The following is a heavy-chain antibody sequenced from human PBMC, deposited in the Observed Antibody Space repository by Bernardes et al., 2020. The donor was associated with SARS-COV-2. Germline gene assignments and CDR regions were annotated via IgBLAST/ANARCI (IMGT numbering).Heavy chain of an antibody. Sequence: SKTLSLTCGVYGGSFSDFYWSWIRQAPGKGLEWIGEINDSGNTYYNPSLKSRLIISIDTSKKQFSLKLSSVTAADSAVYFCARGGSSQKIVSGYFLYWGQGTLVSVSS. V-gene: IGHV4-34*01. CDR3: ARGGSSQKIVSGYFLY. CDR1: GGSFSDFY. D-gene: IGHD2-2*01. CDR2: INDSGNT. J-gene: IGHJ1*01.